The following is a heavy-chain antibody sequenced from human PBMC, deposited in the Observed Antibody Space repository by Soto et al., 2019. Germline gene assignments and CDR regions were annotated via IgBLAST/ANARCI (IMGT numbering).Heavy chain of an antibody. CDR1: GFTFSSYG. J-gene: IGHJ6*03. CDR3: ARGQVVPAAISYYYYMDV. D-gene: IGHD2-2*02. V-gene: IGHV3-30*03. Sequence: PGGSLRLSCAASGFTFSSYGMHWVRQAPGKGLEWVAVISHDGSNKYYADSVKGRLTISRDNSKNTLYLQMNSLRAEDTAVYYCARGQVVPAAISYYYYMDVWGKGTTVTVPS. CDR2: ISHDGSNK.